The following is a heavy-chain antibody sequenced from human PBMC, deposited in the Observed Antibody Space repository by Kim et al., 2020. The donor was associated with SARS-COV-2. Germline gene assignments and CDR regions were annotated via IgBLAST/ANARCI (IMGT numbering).Heavy chain of an antibody. CDR1: GESFSGYY. CDR2: INYSGST. V-gene: IGHV4-34*01. J-gene: IGHJ4*02. CDR3: ARGSFNLGYHFDY. D-gene: IGHD3-16*01. Sequence: SETLSLTCNVYGESFSGYYWSWIRQPPGKGLEWIAEINYSGSTNYNPSLKSRVIMSVDMPTNQFSLKLTSVTAADTAAYYCARGSFNLGYHFDYWGQGT.